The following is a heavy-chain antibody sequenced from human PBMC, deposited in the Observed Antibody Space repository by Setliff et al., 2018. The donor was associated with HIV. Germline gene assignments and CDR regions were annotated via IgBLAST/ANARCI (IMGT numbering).Heavy chain of an antibody. CDR1: GYTFSDYN. D-gene: IGHD3-16*01. J-gene: IGHJ6*03. CDR2: MNPNSGYT. V-gene: IGHV1-8*02. CDR3: ARVSYDYASYYMDV. Sequence: ASLKVSCKAAGYTFSDYNIHWMRQAPGQGLEWMGWMNPNSGYTLFAQKFRGRVTMTADTSTSTAYMDLRSLRSEDTAVYYCARVSYDYASYYMDVWGKGTTVTVSS.